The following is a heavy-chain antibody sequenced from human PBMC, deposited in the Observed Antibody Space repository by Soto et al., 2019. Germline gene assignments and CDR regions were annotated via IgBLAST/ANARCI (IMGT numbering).Heavy chain of an antibody. CDR1: GGSFSGYY. V-gene: IGHV4-34*01. CDR3: ARGSKYCSSTSCYRINWSDP. J-gene: IGHJ5*02. Sequence: QVQLQQWGAGLLKPSETLSLTCAVYGGSFSGYYWSWIRQPPGKGLEWIGEINHSGSTNYNPSLKSRVTISVDTSKNQFSLKLSSVTAADTAVYYCARGSKYCSSTSCYRINWSDPWGQGTLVTVSS. CDR2: INHSGST. D-gene: IGHD2-2*01.